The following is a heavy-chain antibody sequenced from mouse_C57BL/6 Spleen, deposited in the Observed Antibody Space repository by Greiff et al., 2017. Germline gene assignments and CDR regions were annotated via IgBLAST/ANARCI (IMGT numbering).Heavy chain of an antibody. CDR3: ARGIGYDYDEAWFAY. Sequence: EVQRVESGGGLVQPGGSLKLSCAASGFTFSDYGMAWVRQAPRKGPEWVAFISNLAYSIYYADTVTGRFTISRENAKNTLYLEMSSLRSEDTAMYYCARGIGYDYDEAWFAYWGQGTLVTVSA. V-gene: IGHV5-15*01. D-gene: IGHD2-4*01. CDR1: GFTFSDYG. CDR2: ISNLAYSI. J-gene: IGHJ3*01.